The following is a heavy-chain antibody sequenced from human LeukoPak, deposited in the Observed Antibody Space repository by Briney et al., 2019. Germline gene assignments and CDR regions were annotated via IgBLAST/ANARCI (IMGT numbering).Heavy chain of an antibody. CDR2: IYSSGNT. J-gene: IGHJ2*01. Sequence: SETLSLTCTVSGGSISSNYWSWIRQPAGKGLEYIGRIYSSGNTNYNPSLKSRVTMSVDTSKNLFSLLLHSVTAADTAVYYCARVWLSSGSYWYFDFWGRGTLVIVSS. V-gene: IGHV4-4*07. CDR1: GGSISSNY. CDR3: ARVWLSSGSYWYFDF. D-gene: IGHD3-22*01.